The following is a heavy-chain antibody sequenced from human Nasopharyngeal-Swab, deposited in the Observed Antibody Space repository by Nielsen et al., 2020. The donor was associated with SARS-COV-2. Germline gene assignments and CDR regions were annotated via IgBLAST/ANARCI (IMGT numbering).Heavy chain of an antibody. V-gene: IGHV4-4*02. CDR1: GGSISSSNW. Sequence: GSPRLSCAVSGGSISSSNWWSWVRQPPGKGLEWIGEIYHSGSTNYNPSLKSRVTISVDKSKNQFSLKLSSVTAADTAVYYCARGGSSGWYAFDYWGQGTLVTVSS. CDR2: IYHSGST. D-gene: IGHD6-19*01. CDR3: ARGGSSGWYAFDY. J-gene: IGHJ4*02.